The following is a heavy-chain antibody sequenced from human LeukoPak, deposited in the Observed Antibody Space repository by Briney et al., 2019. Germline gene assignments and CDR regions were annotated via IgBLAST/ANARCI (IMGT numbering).Heavy chain of an antibody. CDR1: GYSFTSYW. V-gene: IGHV5-51*01. CDR3: ARAGGYGDYGEYFQH. D-gene: IGHD4-17*01. J-gene: IGHJ1*01. CDR2: IYPGDSDT. Sequence: GESLKTSCKGSGYSFTSYWIGLVRQMPGKGLEWMGIIYPGDSDTRYSPSFQGQVTISADKSISTAYLQWSSLKASDTAMYYCARAGGYGDYGEYFQHWGQGTLVTVSS.